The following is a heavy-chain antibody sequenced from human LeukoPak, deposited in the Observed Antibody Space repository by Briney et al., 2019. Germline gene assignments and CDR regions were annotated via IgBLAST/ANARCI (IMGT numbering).Heavy chain of an antibody. CDR2: IYYSGST. J-gene: IGHJ4*02. Sequence: SETLSLTCTVSGGSISSSSYYWGWIRQPPGKGLEWIGRIYYSGSTYYNPSLKSRVTISVDTSKNQFSLKLSSVTAADTAVYYCARHETTVPYFDYWGQGTLVTVSS. V-gene: IGHV4-39*01. CDR3: ARHETTVPYFDY. CDR1: GGSISSSSYY. D-gene: IGHD4-17*01.